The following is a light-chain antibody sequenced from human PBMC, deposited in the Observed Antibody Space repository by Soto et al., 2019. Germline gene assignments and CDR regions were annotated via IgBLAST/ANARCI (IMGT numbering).Light chain of an antibody. CDR1: QTVIKY. J-gene: IGKJ5*01. CDR3: QQRYNWPPIT. V-gene: IGKV3-11*01. Sequence: EVVLTQSPATLSLSPGETATLSCRASQTVIKYLAWFQQKPGQAPRLLIYDTSNRATGIPARFSGSGSGTDFTLTISCLEPDDFAVYYCQQRYNWPPITFGQGTRLDIK. CDR2: DTS.